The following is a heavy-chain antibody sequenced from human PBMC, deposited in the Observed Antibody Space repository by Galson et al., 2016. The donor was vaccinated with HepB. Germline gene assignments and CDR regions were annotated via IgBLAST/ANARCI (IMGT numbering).Heavy chain of an antibody. CDR3: ARASVGGSYLGGYHYYGMDV. V-gene: IGHV4-61*01. J-gene: IGHJ6*02. CDR1: GGSVSSGSYY. Sequence: LSLTCTVSGGSVSSGSYYWSWIRQPPGKGLEWIGYIYDSDTTNYNPSLKSRVTISVDTSKNQFSLKLSSVTAADTALYYCARASVGGSYLGGYHYYGMDVWGQGTTVIVSS. D-gene: IGHD1-26*01. CDR2: IYDSDTT.